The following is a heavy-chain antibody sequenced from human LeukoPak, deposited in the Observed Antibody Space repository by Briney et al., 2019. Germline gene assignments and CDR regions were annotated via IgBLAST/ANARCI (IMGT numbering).Heavy chain of an antibody. J-gene: IGHJ4*02. V-gene: IGHV3-43*01. CDR3: AKDIETYYYGSGSYSFDY. D-gene: IGHD3-10*01. CDR2: ISWDGGST. Sequence: PGGSLRLSCAASGFTFDDYTMHWVRQAPGKGLEWVSLISWDGGSTYYADSVKGRFTISRDNSKNSLYLQMNSLRTEDTALYYCAKDIETYYYGSGSYSFDYWGQGTLVTVSS. CDR1: GFTFDDYT.